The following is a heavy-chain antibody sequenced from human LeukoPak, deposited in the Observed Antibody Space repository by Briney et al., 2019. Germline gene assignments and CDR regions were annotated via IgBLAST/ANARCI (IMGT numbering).Heavy chain of an antibody. J-gene: IGHJ4*02. Sequence: AGSLRLSCAASGFTFSTYAMSWVRQAPGKGLEWVSAISGIGGKTYYADSVKGRFTISRDNTKNTLYLQMNSLRAEDTAVYYCAKETARPAGVFEYCGQGARVSASS. D-gene: IGHD1-14*01. V-gene: IGHV3-23*01. CDR2: ISGIGGKT. CDR3: AKETARPAGVFEY. CDR1: GFTFSTYA.